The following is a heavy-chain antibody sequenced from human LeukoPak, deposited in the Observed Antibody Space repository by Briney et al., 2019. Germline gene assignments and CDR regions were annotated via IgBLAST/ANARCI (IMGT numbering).Heavy chain of an antibody. CDR2: IIPILGIA. CDR1: GGTFSSYA. CDR3: ARDSNDVHDY. Sequence: SVKVSCKASGGTFSSYAMSWVRQAPGQGLEWMGRIIPILGIANYAQKFQGRVTITADKSTSTAYMELSSLRSEDTAVYYCARDSNDVHDYWGQGTLVTVSS. J-gene: IGHJ4*02. V-gene: IGHV1-69*04. D-gene: IGHD1-1*01.